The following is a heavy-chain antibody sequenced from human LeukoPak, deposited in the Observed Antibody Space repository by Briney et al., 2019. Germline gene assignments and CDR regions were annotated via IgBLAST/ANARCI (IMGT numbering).Heavy chain of an antibody. CDR2: ISDIGDKT. CDR1: GFTFTTYA. V-gene: IGHV3-23*01. CDR3: AKGGGTWFDP. J-gene: IGHJ5*02. D-gene: IGHD1-26*01. Sequence: PGGSERLSCAASGFTFTTYARSWVRQAPGKGLEWVSSISDIGDKTYYADSVKGRFTISRDNSKSTLYLQMTNLRAEDTAVYHCAKGGGTWFDPWGQGTQVTVSS.